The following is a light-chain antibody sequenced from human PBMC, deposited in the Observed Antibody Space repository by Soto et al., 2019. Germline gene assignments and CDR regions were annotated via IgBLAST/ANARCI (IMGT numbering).Light chain of an antibody. CDR2: EVS. Sequence: QSGLTQPASVSGSPGQSITISFTGTSSDVGAYNYVSWYQQQSGKAPKLMIHEVSNRPSGVSNRFSGSKSGNTASLTISGLQAEDEADYYCSSYTTSRAYVFGIGTKVTVL. V-gene: IGLV2-14*01. CDR1: SSDVGAYNY. J-gene: IGLJ1*01. CDR3: SSYTTSRAYV.